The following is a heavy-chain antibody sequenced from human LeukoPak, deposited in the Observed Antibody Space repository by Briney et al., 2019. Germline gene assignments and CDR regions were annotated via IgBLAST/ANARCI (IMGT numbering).Heavy chain of an antibody. CDR2: INPNSGGT. D-gene: IGHD2-8*01. CDR3: ASRRYCTNGVCYPFDY. CDR1: GYTFTGYY. V-gene: IGHV1-2*02. J-gene: IGHJ4*02. Sequence: ASVKVSCKASGYTFTGYYMHWVRQAPGQGLEWMGWINPNSGGTNYAQKFQGRVAMTRDTSISTAYMELSRLRSDDTAVYYCASRRYCTNGVCYPFDYWGQGTPVTVSS.